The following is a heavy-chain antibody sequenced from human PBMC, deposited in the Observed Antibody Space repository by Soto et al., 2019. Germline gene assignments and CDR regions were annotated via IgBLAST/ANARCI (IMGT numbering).Heavy chain of an antibody. V-gene: IGHV3-30*18. CDR1: GFTFSSYG. Sequence: QVQLVESGGGVVQPGRSLRLSCAASGFTFSSYGMHWVRQAPGKGLEWVAVISYDGSNKYYADSVKGRFTISRDNSKNTLYMQMNSLRAEDTAVYYCAKDLDYGSGSYDNFDYWGQGTLVTVSS. J-gene: IGHJ4*02. CDR3: AKDLDYGSGSYDNFDY. CDR2: ISYDGSNK. D-gene: IGHD3-10*01.